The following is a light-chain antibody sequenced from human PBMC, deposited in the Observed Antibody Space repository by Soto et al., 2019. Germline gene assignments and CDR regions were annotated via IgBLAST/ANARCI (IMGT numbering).Light chain of an antibody. V-gene: IGKV3D-20*02. J-gene: IGKJ5*01. CDR2: GAS. Sequence: ENVLTQSPGTLSLSPGERATLSCRASESVSSIYVAWYQQIPGQTPRLLIYGASTRATGIPVRFSGSGSGTEFTLTISSLQSEDFAVYYCQQRTDWPITFGQGTRLEIK. CDR3: QQRTDWPIT. CDR1: ESVSSIY.